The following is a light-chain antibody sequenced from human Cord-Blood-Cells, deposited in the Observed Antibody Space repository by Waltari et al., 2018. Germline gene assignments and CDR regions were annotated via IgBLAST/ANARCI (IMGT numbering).Light chain of an antibody. CDR3: MQALQTPFT. V-gene: IGKV2-28*01. CDR2: LCS. J-gene: IGKJ3*01. CDR1: QSLLHSNGYNS. Sequence: DIVMTQSPLSLPVTPGEPASISCRSSQSLLHSNGYNSLDWYLQKPGQSPQLLIYLCSNRASGVPDRFSGSGSGTDFTLKISRVEAEDVGVYYCMQALQTPFTFGPGTKVDIK.